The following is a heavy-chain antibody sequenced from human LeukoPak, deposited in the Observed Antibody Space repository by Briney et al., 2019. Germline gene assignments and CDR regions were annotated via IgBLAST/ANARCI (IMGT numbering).Heavy chain of an antibody. J-gene: IGHJ4*02. Sequence: ASVKVSCKASGYTFTSYGISWVRQAPGQGLEWMGWISAYNGNTNYVQKLQGRVTMTTDTSTSTAYMELRSLRSDDTAVYYCARGRTHYDIVTGYYNDFDYWGQGTLVTVSS. CDR1: GYTFTSYG. CDR2: ISAYNGNT. D-gene: IGHD3-9*01. CDR3: ARGRTHYDIVTGYYNDFDY. V-gene: IGHV1-18*01.